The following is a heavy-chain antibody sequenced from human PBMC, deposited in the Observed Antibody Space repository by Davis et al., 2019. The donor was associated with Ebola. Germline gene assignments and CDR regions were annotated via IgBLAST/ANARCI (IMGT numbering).Heavy chain of an antibody. J-gene: IGHJ4*02. Sequence: SETLSPTCAVYGGSFSGYYWSWIRQPPGKGLEWIGYIYYSGSTNYNPSLKSRVTISVDRSKNQFSLKLSSVTAADTAVYYCARTFDYCGQGTLVTVSS. CDR3: ARTFDY. CDR1: GGSFSGYY. CDR2: IYYSGST. V-gene: IGHV4-59*12.